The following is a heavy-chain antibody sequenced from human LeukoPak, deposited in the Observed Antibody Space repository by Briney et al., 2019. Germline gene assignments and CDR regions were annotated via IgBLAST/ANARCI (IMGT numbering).Heavy chain of an antibody. J-gene: IGHJ6*03. D-gene: IGHD6-13*01. V-gene: IGHV1-69*13. CDR1: GGTFSSYA. CDR2: IIPIFGTA. Sequence: SVKVSCKXSGGTFSSYAISWVRQAPGQGLEWMGGIIPIFGTANYAQKFQGRVTITADESTSTAYMELSSLRSEDTAVYYCARVRWEAAAGMNYYYYYMDVWGKGTTVTVSS. CDR3: ARVRWEAAAGMNYYYYYMDV.